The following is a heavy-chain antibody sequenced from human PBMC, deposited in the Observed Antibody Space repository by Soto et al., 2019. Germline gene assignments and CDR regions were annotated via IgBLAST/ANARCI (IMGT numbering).Heavy chain of an antibody. CDR1: GFSLSTSGVG. CDR2: IYWDDDK. CDR3: AHARPVRGGYADPYFDY. J-gene: IGHJ4*02. Sequence: QITLKESGPPLVKPTQTLTLTCTFSGFSLSTSGVGVGWIRQPPGKALEWLALIYWDDDKRYSPSLKSRLTITKDTSKNQVVLTMTSRDPVDTATYYCAHARPVRGGYADPYFDYWGQGTLVTVSS. D-gene: IGHD5-12*01. V-gene: IGHV2-5*02.